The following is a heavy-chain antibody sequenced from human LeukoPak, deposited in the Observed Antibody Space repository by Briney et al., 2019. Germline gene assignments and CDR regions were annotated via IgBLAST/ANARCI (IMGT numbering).Heavy chain of an antibody. D-gene: IGHD3-3*01. CDR2: IYSGGST. V-gene: IGHV3-66*01. CDR1: GFTVSSNY. J-gene: IGHJ6*03. CDR3: ARSFLPRVKGYMDV. Sequence: PGGSLRLSCAASGFTVSSNYMSWVRQAPGKGLEWVSVIYSGGSTYYADSVKGRFTISRDNSKNTLYLQMNSLRAEDTAVYYCARSFLPRVKGYMDVWGKGTPVTVYS.